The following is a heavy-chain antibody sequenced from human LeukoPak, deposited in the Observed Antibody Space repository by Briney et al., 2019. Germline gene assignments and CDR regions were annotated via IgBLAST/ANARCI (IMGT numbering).Heavy chain of an antibody. CDR2: IIPIFGTA. D-gene: IGHD3-22*01. V-gene: IGHV1-69*06. Sequence: GASVKVSCKASGGTFSSYAISWVRQAPGQGLEWMGGIIPIFGTANYAQKFQGRVTITADKSTSTAYMELSSLRSEDTAVYYCARGLGDYDSRWDYYYYYMDVWGKGTTVTVSS. CDR1: GGTFSSYA. J-gene: IGHJ6*03. CDR3: ARGLGDYDSRWDYYYYYMDV.